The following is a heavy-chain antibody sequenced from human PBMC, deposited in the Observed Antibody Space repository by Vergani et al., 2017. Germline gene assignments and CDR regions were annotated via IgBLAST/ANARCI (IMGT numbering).Heavy chain of an antibody. Sequence: QVQLQESGPGLVKSSETLSLTCTVSGGSISDYYWNWLRQPPGEGLEWIGYIYKSGSSTYNHSLKGRVTISADTSKNQYSLKLTSVTAADTALYYCARGRGFSTGWYSGFDIWGQGTMVTVSS. CDR1: GGSISDYY. CDR2: IYKSGSS. V-gene: IGHV4-59*01. CDR3: ARGRGFSTGWYSGFDI. J-gene: IGHJ3*02. D-gene: IGHD6-19*01.